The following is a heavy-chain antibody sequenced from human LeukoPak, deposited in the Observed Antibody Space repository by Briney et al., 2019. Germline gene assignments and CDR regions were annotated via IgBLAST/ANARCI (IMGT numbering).Heavy chain of an antibody. V-gene: IGHV3-15*01. CDR3: TTAGRHIVVVTSIRICVDP. J-gene: IGHJ5*02. D-gene: IGHD2-21*02. Sequence: GESLRLSCTASGFTFKNAWMSWVRQAPGEGLQWIGRIKSHSDGGTTDYATPVKGRFTISRDDSKSTVYLQMNSLKTDDTAVYYCTTAGRHIVVVTSIRICVDPWGQGTLVTVSS. CDR1: GFTFKNAW. CDR2: IKSHSDGGTT.